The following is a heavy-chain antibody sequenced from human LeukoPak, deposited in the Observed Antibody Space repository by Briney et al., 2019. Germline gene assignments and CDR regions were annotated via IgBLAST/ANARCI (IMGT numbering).Heavy chain of an antibody. D-gene: IGHD3-10*01. CDR2: ISYDGSNK. CDR1: GFTFSSYA. J-gene: IGHJ3*02. CDR3: ARDGEGFALGAFDI. V-gene: IGHV3-30-3*01. Sequence: GGSLRLSCAASGFTFSSYAMHWVRQAPGKGLEWVAVISYDGSNKYYADSVKGRFTISRDNSKNTLYLQMNSLRAEDTAVYYCARDGEGFALGAFDIWGQGTMVTVSS.